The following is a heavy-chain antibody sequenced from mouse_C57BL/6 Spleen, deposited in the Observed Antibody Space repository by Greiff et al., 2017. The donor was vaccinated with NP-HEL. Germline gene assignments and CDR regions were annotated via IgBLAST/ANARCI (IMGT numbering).Heavy chain of an antibody. V-gene: IGHV5-9*01. Sequence: EVMLVESGGGLVKPGGSLKLSCAASGFTFSSYTMSWVRQTPEKRLEWVATISGGGGNTYYPDSVKGRFTISRDNAKNTLYLQMSSLRSEDTALYYCARQSYGNHVFDYWGQGTTLTVSS. CDR3: ARQSYGNHVFDY. D-gene: IGHD2-1*01. CDR2: ISGGGGNT. CDR1: GFTFSSYT. J-gene: IGHJ2*01.